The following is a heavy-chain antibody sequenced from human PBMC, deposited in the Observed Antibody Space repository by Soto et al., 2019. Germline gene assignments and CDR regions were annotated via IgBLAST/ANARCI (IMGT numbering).Heavy chain of an antibody. V-gene: IGHV1-8*01. J-gene: IGHJ5*02. D-gene: IGHD6-19*01. CDR3: ARGYSSGWYAHWFDP. CDR1: GYTFTSYD. CDR2: MNPNSGNT. Sequence: ASVKVSCKASGYTFTSYDINWVRQATGQGLEWMGWMNPNSGNTGYAQKFQGRVTMTRNTSISTAYMGLSSLRSEDTAVYYCARGYSSGWYAHWFDPWGQGTLVTVSS.